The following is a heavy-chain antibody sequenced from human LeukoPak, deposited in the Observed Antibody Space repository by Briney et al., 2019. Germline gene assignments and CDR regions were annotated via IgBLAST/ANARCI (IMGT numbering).Heavy chain of an antibody. CDR3: AGGYRYSSSN. CDR1: GGSISSGGYY. CDR2: IYYSGST. Sequence: SETLSLTCTVSGGSISSGGYYWSWIRQHPGKGLEWIGYIYYSGSTYYNPSLKSRVTISVDTSKNQFSLKLSSVTAADPAVYYCAGGYRYSSSNWGQGTLVTVSS. D-gene: IGHD6-13*01. V-gene: IGHV4-31*03. J-gene: IGHJ4*02.